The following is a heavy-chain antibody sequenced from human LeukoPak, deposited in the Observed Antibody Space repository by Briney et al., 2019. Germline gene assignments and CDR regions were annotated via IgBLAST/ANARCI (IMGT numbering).Heavy chain of an antibody. CDR1: GFTFNTHW. CDR3: SGRSGFSSIY. D-gene: IGHD6-19*01. CDR2: ISPDGSAE. V-gene: IGHV3-7*01. Sequence: GGSLRLSCAASGFTFNTHWTNWVRQSPRGGLEWVANISPDGSAEYYVDSVKGRFTISRDNAKNLVYLQLSSLRTEDTAVYYCSGRSGFSSIYWGQGTLVTVSS. J-gene: IGHJ4*02.